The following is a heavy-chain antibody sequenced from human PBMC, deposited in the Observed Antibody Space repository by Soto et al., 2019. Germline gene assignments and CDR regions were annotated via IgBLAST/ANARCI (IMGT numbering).Heavy chain of an antibody. CDR2: IYYSGST. J-gene: IGHJ4*02. CDR3: ARGGGLLHLLAV. D-gene: IGHD3-22*01. CDR1: GDSISSRNW. V-gene: IGHV4-4*02. Sequence: SETLSLTCAVSGDSISSRNWWSWVPQSPGKGLEWIGYIYYSGSTYYNPSLKSRVTKSVDTSKNQFSLKLSSVTAADTAVYYCARGGGLLHLLAVWGQGTLDIVSS.